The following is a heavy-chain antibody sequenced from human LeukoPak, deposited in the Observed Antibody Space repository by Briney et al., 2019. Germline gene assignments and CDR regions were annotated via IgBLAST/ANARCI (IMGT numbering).Heavy chain of an antibody. CDR1: GFTFSSYG. CDR2: IWYDGSNK. Sequence: PGGSLRLSCAASGFTFSSYGMHWVRQAPGKGLEWVAVIWYDGSNKYYADSVKGRFTISRDNSKNTLYLQMNSLRAEDTAVYYCAKDLDYVTHDAFDIWGQGTMVTVSS. J-gene: IGHJ3*02. V-gene: IGHV3-30*02. D-gene: IGHD3-16*01. CDR3: AKDLDYVTHDAFDI.